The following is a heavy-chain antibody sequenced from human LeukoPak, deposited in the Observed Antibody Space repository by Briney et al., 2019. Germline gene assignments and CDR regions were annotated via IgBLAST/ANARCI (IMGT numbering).Heavy chain of an antibody. J-gene: IGHJ2*01. D-gene: IGHD1-26*01. CDR3: AKDRTVGATYWYFDL. CDR2: ISSSGSGGNT. Sequence: GESLLSCAASGVTLSSYAMSWARQAPGKGLEWASGISSSGSGGNTYYADSVKGRFTISRDSSKNTLFLHMNTLRAEDTAIYYCAKDRTVGATYWYFDLWGRGTLVTVSS. V-gene: IGHV3-23*01. CDR1: GVTLSSYA.